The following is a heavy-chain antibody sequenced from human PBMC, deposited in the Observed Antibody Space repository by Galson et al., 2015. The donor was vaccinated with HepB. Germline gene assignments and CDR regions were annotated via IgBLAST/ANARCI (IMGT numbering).Heavy chain of an antibody. J-gene: IGHJ4*02. D-gene: IGHD3-16*02. Sequence: SLRLSCAASGFTFNNFWMSWVRQAPGKGLEWVANIKQDGSEKYYVDSVKGRFTISRDNAKNSLYLQMNSLRAEDTAVYYCARHYDYVWGSYRIPGGYFDSWGQGTLVTVSP. CDR1: GFTFNNFW. CDR2: IKQDGSEK. V-gene: IGHV3-7*03. CDR3: ARHYDYVWGSYRIPGGYFDS.